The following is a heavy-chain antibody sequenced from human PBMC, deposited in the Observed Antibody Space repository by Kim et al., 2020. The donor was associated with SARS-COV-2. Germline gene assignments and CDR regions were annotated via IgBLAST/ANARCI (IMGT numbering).Heavy chain of an antibody. CDR1: GFTFSSYW. Sequence: GGSLRLSCAASGFTFSSYWMSWVRQAPGKGLEWVANIKQDGSEKYYVDSVKGRFTISRDNAKNSLYLKMNSLRAEDTAVYYCAREYSHQLRYLYYYYGMDVWGQGTTVTVSS. CDR2: IKQDGSEK. J-gene: IGHJ6*02. D-gene: IGHD2-2*02. CDR3: AREYSHQLRYLYYYYGMDV. V-gene: IGHV3-7*03.